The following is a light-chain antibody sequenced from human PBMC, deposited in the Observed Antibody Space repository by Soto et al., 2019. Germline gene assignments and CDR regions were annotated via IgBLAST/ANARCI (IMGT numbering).Light chain of an antibody. CDR1: QGISNY. CDR2: AAS. CDR3: QKYNSAPLT. J-gene: IGKJ1*01. Sequence: IQMTQSPSSLSASVVDIVTITCLASQGISNYLAWYQQKPGKVPKLLICAASTLQSGVPSRFSGSGSGTDFTLTISSLQPEDVATYYCQKYNSAPLTFGQGTKVDIK. V-gene: IGKV1-27*01.